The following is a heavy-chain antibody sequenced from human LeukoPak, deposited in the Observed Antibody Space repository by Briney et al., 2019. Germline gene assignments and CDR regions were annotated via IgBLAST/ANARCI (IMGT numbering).Heavy chain of an antibody. J-gene: IGHJ6*02. Sequence: PSETLSLTCTVSGYSISSGYYWGWIRQPPGKGLEWIGSIYHSGSTYYNPSLKSRVTISVDTSKNQFSLKLSSVTAADTAVYYCARDLLLWFGESPDYYGMDVWGQGTLVTVSS. V-gene: IGHV4-38-2*02. CDR1: GYSISSGYY. D-gene: IGHD3-10*01. CDR3: ARDLLLWFGESPDYYGMDV. CDR2: IYHSGST.